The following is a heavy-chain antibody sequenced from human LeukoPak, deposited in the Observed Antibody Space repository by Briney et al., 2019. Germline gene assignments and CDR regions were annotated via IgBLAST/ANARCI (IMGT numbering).Heavy chain of an antibody. D-gene: IGHD5-12*01. J-gene: IGHJ4*02. CDR2: FDPEDGET. Sequence: ASVKVSCKVSGYTLTELSMHWVRRAPGKGLEWMGGFDPEDGETIYAQKFQGRVTMTEDTSTDTAYMELSSLRSEDTAVYYCATVGWLRYYFDYWGQGTLVTVSS. CDR1: GYTLTELS. CDR3: ATVGWLRYYFDY. V-gene: IGHV1-24*01.